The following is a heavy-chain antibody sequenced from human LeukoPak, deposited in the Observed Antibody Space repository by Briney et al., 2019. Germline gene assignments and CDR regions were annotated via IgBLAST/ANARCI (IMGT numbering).Heavy chain of an antibody. D-gene: IGHD3-3*01. CDR3: ARADYDFWSGYYSNPFDY. J-gene: IGHJ4*02. CDR2: IYYSGST. CDR1: GGSISSSSYY. V-gene: IGHV4-39*07. Sequence: SETLSLTCTVSGGSISSSSYYWGWIRQPPGKGLEWIGSIYYSGSTYYNPSLKSRVTISVDTSKNQFSLKLSSVTAADTAVYYCARADYDFWSGYYSNPFDYWGQGTLVTVSS.